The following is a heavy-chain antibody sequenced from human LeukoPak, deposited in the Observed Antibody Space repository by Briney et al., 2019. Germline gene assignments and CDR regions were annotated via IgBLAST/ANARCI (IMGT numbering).Heavy chain of an antibody. J-gene: IGHJ5*02. V-gene: IGHV4-59*01. Sequence: PSETLSLTCTVSGGSISSYYWSWIRQPPGKGLEWIGYIYYSGSTNYNPSLKSRVTISVDTSKNQFSLKLSSVTATDTAVYYCAREGIASFDPWGQGTLVTVSS. CDR1: GGSISSYY. D-gene: IGHD6-13*01. CDR2: IYYSGST. CDR3: AREGIASFDP.